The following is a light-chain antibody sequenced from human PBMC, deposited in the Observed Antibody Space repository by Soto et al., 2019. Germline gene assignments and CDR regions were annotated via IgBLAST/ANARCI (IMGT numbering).Light chain of an antibody. J-gene: IGKJ4*01. CDR2: DAS. Sequence: DIQMPQSPSTLSASVGDRVTITCRASQSISSWLAWYQQKPGKAPKLLIYDASSLESGVPSRFSGSGSGTEFTLTISSLQPDDFATYYCQQYNSYPATFGGGTKVDIK. V-gene: IGKV1-5*01. CDR3: QQYNSYPAT. CDR1: QSISSW.